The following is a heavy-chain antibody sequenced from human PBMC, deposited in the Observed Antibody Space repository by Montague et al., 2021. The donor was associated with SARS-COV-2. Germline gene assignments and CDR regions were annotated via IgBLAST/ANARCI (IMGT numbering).Heavy chain of an antibody. D-gene: IGHD3-16*02. J-gene: IGHJ5*02. V-gene: IGHV4-34*01. CDR1: GGSFSGYY. Sequence: SETLSLTCAVYGGSFSGYYWSWIRQPPGKGLEWIGESNHSGSTNYNPSLKSRVTISVDTSKNQFSLKLSSVTAADTAVYYCARGYDYVWVSYRYLHWFDPWGQGTLVTVSS. CDR2: SNHSGST. CDR3: ARGYDYVWVSYRYLHWFDP.